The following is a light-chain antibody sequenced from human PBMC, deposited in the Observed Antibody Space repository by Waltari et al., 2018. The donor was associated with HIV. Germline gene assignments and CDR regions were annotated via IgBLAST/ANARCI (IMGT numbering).Light chain of an antibody. CDR3: HQSRDWPPSVS. V-gene: IGKV3-11*01. CDR1: QYISSH. CDR2: GAS. Sequence: EIVLTQSPVTLSLSPGERANLSCRASQYISSHLAWYQQQPGQAPRLLISGASNRAGGSPARFSGSGSGTDFTLTITSLEPEDCAVYYCHQSRDWPPSVSFGGGTKVEIK. J-gene: IGKJ4*01.